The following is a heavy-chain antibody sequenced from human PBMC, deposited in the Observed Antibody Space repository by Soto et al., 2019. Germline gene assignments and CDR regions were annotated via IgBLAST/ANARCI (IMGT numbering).Heavy chain of an antibody. J-gene: IGHJ4*02. V-gene: IGHV5-51*01. CDR2: IYPGDSNT. CDR3: ARQGYCSNTACYTVDY. CDR1: GYSFTNYC. Sequence: PGESLKSSGTGSGYSFTNYCIGWVLQMPWKGLEWMGIIYPGDSNTRYSPSFQGQVTISADKSISTAYLQWSSLKASDTAMYFCARQGYCSNTACYTVDYWGQGTLVTVSS. D-gene: IGHD2-2*02.